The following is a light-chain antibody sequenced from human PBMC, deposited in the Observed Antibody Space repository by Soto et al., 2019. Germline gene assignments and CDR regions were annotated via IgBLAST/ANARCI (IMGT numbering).Light chain of an antibody. CDR3: CSRAGSLTYV. J-gene: IGLJ1*01. CDR1: SNDIGAYNY. Sequence: QSALTQPASVSGSPGQSITISCTGTSNDIGAYNYVSWYQQHPGEAPKLMIYEVSNRPSGVSNRFSGSKSGNTASLTISGLQADDAADYYCCSRAGSLTYVFGGGTKLTVL. CDR2: EVS. V-gene: IGLV2-14*01.